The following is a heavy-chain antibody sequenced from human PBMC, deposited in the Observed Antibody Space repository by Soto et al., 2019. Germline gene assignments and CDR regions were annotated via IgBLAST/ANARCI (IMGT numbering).Heavy chain of an antibody. Sequence: PSETLSLTCTVSGGSISSSTYHWAWIRQPPGKGLEWIASIYYTGTTYYSPSLKSRVTISVDTSKNHFSLKLRSEDTAVYYCAVVAGSYYFDCWGHGTLVTVSS. J-gene: IGHJ4*01. V-gene: IGHV4-39*02. CDR3: AVVAGSYYFDC. CDR2: IYYTGTT. D-gene: IGHD6-19*01. CDR1: GGSISSSTYH.